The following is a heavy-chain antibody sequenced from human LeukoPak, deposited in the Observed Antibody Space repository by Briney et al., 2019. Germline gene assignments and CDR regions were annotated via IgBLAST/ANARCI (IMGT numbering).Heavy chain of an antibody. V-gene: IGHV4-39*07. J-gene: IGHJ4*02. CDR1: GGSISSSSYY. CDR3: AREDSNSRESGSYSPFDY. Sequence: PSETLSLTCTVSGGSISSSSYYWGWIRQPPGKGLEWIGEINHSGSTNYNPSLKSRVTISVGTSKNQFSLKLSSVTAADTAVYYCAREDSNSRESGSYSPFDYWGQGTLVTVSS. D-gene: IGHD1-26*01. CDR2: INHSGST.